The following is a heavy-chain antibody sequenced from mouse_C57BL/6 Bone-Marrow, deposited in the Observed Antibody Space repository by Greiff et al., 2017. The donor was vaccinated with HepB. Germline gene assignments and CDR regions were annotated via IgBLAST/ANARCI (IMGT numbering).Heavy chain of an antibody. D-gene: IGHD2-1*01. V-gene: IGHV3-6*01. CDR3: AREGPIYYGNCYWYFDV. Sequence: VQLKESGPGLVKPSQSLSLTCSVTGYSITSCYYWNWIRQFPGNKLEWMGYISYDGSNNYNPSLKNRISITRDTSKNQFFLKLNSVTTEDTATYYCAREGPIYYGNCYWYFDVWGTGTTVTVSS. J-gene: IGHJ1*03. CDR2: ISYDGSN. CDR1: GYSITSCYY.